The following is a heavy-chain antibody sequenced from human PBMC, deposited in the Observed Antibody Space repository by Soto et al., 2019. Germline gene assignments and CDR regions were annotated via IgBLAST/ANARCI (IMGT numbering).Heavy chain of an antibody. Sequence: QVQLVQSGAEVKKPGSSVKVSCKASGGTFSSYPISWVRQAPGQGLEWMGRIIPILNIANYAQKVQGRVTLTADKSTNTAYMELSSLRSEHTAVYYCARTRAATDSLYWFDPWGQGTLVTVSS. V-gene: IGHV1-69*02. D-gene: IGHD2-21*01. CDR3: ARTRAATDSLYWFDP. J-gene: IGHJ5*02. CDR1: GGTFSSYP. CDR2: IIPILNIA.